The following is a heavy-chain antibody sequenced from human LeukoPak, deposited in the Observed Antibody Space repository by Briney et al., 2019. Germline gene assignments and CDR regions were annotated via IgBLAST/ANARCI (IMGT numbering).Heavy chain of an antibody. V-gene: IGHV4-61*02. J-gene: IGHJ4*02. CDR2: IYTSGST. CDR1: GGSISSGSYY. CDR3: ARSGYDSSGYCIDY. Sequence: SQTLSLTCTVSGGSISSGSYYWSWIRQPAGKGLEWIGRIYTSGSTNYNPSLKSRVTISVDTSKNQFSLKLSSVTAADTAVYYCARSGYDSSGYCIDYWGQGTLVTVSS. D-gene: IGHD3-22*01.